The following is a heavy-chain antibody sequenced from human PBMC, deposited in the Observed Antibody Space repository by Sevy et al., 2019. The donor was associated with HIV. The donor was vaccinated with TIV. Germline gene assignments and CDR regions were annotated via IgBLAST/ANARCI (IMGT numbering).Heavy chain of an antibody. Sequence: VESLKISCKGSGYRFTSYWIAWVRQMPGKGLEWMGIIYPSDSDTTYSPSFQGQVTISVDKSISTAYLQWSSLRASDTAMYYCASPGSYGSGSYGAFDIWGQGTMVTVSS. J-gene: IGHJ3*02. D-gene: IGHD3-10*01. CDR2: IYPSDSDT. V-gene: IGHV5-51*01. CDR1: GYRFTSYW. CDR3: ASPGSYGSGSYGAFDI.